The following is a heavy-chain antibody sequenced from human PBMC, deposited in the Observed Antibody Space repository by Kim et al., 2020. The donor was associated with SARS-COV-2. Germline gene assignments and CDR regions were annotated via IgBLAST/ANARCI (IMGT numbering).Heavy chain of an antibody. CDR2: IKSKTDGGTT. J-gene: IGHJ4*02. V-gene: IGHV3-15*01. CDR3: TTDRAGLHLNCSSTSYAPYYFDY. Sequence: GGSLRLSCAASGFTFSNAWMSWVRQAPGKGLEWVGRIKSKTDGGTTDYAAPVKGRFTISRDDSKNTLYLQMNSLKTEDTAVYYCTTDRAGLHLNCSSTSYAPYYFDYWGQGTLVTVSS. CDR1: GFTFSNAW. D-gene: IGHD2-2*01.